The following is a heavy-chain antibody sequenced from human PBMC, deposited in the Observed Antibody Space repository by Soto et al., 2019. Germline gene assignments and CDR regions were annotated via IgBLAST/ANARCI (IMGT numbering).Heavy chain of an antibody. CDR1: GFTFSSYG. CDR2: ISYDESNK. Sequence: RLSCAASGFTFSSYGMHWVRQAPGKGLEWVAVISYDESNKYYADSVKGRFTISRDNSKNTLYLQMNSLRAEDTAVYYCAKDMSSSGRDSMDVWGQGTTVTSP. V-gene: IGHV3-30*18. J-gene: IGHJ6*02. CDR3: AKDMSSSGRDSMDV. D-gene: IGHD6-6*01.